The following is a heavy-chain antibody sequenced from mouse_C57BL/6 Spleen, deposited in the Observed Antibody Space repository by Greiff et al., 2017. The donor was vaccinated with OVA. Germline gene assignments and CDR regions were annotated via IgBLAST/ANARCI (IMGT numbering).Heavy chain of an antibody. CDR1: GFTFSSYA. CDR3: ARDDYDEEGFFDY. Sequence: EVKLMESGGGLVKPGGSLKLSCAASGFTFSSYAMSWVRQTPEKRLEWVATISDGGSYTYYPDNVKGRFTISRDNAKNNLYLQMSHLKSEDTAMYYCARDDYDEEGFFDYWGQGTTLTVSS. J-gene: IGHJ2*01. V-gene: IGHV5-4*01. D-gene: IGHD2-4*01. CDR2: ISDGGSYT.